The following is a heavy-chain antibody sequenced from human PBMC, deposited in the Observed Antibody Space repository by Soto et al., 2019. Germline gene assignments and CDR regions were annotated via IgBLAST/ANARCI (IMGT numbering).Heavy chain of an antibody. CDR3: ARDGGRHSGGIDY. V-gene: IGHV1-69*01. CDR1: GGTFSSYS. Sequence: QVQLVQSGAEVKKPGSSVKVSCKASGGTFSSYSINWVRQAPGQGLAWMGEIIPIFGTVNYAQKFQGRVTITADEHTSTAYMELSSLRSEDTAVYYCARDGGRHSGGIDYWGQGTLVTVSS. J-gene: IGHJ4*02. CDR2: IIPIFGTV. D-gene: IGHD1-26*01.